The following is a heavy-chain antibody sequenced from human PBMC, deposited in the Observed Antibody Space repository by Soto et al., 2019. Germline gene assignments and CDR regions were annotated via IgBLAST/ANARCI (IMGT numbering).Heavy chain of an antibody. Sequence: QVQLVESGGGVVQPGRSLRLSCAASGFTFNRFSMYWVRQAPGKGLEWLTVISYDGSKKYYADSVKGRFTVSRDNSKNTLFLQMDSLRAEDTAVYYCASLVVAVDFEYWGQGTLVTVSS. J-gene: IGHJ4*02. D-gene: IGHD2-15*01. CDR2: ISYDGSKK. CDR3: ASLVVAVDFEY. V-gene: IGHV3-30-3*01. CDR1: GFTFNRFS.